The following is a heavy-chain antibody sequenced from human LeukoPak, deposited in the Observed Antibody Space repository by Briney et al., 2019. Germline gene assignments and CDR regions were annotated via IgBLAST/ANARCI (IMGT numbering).Heavy chain of an antibody. V-gene: IGHV3-23*01. Sequence: PGGSLRLSCAASGFTFSSYAMSWVRQAPGKGLEWVSAISGSGGSTYYADSVKGRFTISRDNSKNTLYLQMNSLRAEDTAVYYCAKNSDYVWGSYRYTEGGRERGDYWGQGTLVTVSS. CDR1: GFTFSSYA. CDR2: ISGSGGST. D-gene: IGHD3-16*02. J-gene: IGHJ4*02. CDR3: AKNSDYVWGSYRYTEGGRERGDY.